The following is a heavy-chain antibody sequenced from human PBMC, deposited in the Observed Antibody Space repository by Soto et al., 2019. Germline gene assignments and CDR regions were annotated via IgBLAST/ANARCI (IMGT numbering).Heavy chain of an antibody. V-gene: IGHV3-30*18. Sequence: QVKLVESGGGVVQPGRSLTLSCAASGFTFSSYGMHWVRQAPGKGLEWVALISNTGSSKYYADSVKGRLTISRDNSKNTLYLQMNSLRAEDTAVYYCAKDRGNSGGSCPDKWGQGTLVTLSS. D-gene: IGHD2-15*01. CDR1: GFTFSSYG. CDR2: ISNTGSSK. CDR3: AKDRGNSGGSCPDK. J-gene: IGHJ4*02.